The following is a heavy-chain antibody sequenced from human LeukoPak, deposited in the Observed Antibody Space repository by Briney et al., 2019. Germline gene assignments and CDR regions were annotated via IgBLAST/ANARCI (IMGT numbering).Heavy chain of an antibody. D-gene: IGHD1-1*01. V-gene: IGHV3-23*01. CDR3: AKPRAMTTGVGRYFDL. CDR2: ISGGGENT. Sequence: VGSLRLSCGASGFTFTSYAMSWIRQAPGKGLEWVSAISGGGENTYYGDSVKGRFTISRDNSKNTLYLQMNSLRAEDTATYYCAKPRAMTTGVGRYFDLWGRGTLVTVSS. J-gene: IGHJ2*01. CDR1: GFTFTSYA.